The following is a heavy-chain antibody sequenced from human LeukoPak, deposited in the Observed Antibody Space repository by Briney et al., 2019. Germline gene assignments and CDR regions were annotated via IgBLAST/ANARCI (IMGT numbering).Heavy chain of an antibody. CDR1: GIDVSTDY. D-gene: IGHD3-3*01. CDR2: IYGEGTT. J-gene: IGHJ6*02. Sequence: GGSLRLSCVASGIDVSTDYITWVRQAPGKGLEWVSIIYGEGTTYYADSVKGRFSISRDISKNTVTLQMSSLRAEDTAVHYCARDRFNGMDVWGQGTTVTVSS. CDR3: ARDRFNGMDV. V-gene: IGHV3-66*01.